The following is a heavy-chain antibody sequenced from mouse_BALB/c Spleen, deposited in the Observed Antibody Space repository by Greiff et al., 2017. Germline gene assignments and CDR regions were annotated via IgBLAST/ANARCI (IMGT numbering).Heavy chain of an antibody. D-gene: IGHD1-1*01. CDR2: INSNGGST. Sequence: EVQLVESGGGLVKLGGSLKLSCAASGFTFSSYYMSWVRQTPEKRLELVAAINSNGGSTYYPDTVKGRFTISRDNAKNTLYLQMSSLKSEDTALYYCARQWDYYGSSPFAYWGQGTLVTVSA. V-gene: IGHV5-6-2*01. J-gene: IGHJ3*01. CDR3: ARQWDYYGSSPFAY. CDR1: GFTFSSYY.